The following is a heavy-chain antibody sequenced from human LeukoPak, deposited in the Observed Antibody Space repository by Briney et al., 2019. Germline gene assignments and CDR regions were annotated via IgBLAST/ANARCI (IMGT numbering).Heavy chain of an antibody. D-gene: IGHD4-23*01. V-gene: IGHV3-20*04. CDR1: GFTFSSYA. CDR3: ARDSPDYGGNGIDY. CDR2: INWNGGST. J-gene: IGHJ4*02. Sequence: PGGSLRLSCAASGFTFSSYAMSWVRQAPGKGLEWVSGINWNGGSTGYADSVKGRFTISRDNAKNSLYLQMNSLRAEDTALYYCARDSPDYGGNGIDYWGQGTLVTVSS.